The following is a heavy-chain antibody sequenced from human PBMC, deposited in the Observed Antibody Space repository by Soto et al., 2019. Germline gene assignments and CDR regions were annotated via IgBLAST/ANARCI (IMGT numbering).Heavy chain of an antibody. J-gene: IGHJ3*02. Sequence: SETLSLTCTVSGGSISSYYWSWIRQPPGKGLEWIGYIYYSGSTNYNPSLKSRVTISVDTSKNQFSLKLSSVTAADTAVYYCARHRIAAPIDAFDIWGQGTMVTVSS. CDR1: GGSISSYY. D-gene: IGHD6-6*01. V-gene: IGHV4-59*08. CDR2: IYYSGST. CDR3: ARHRIAAPIDAFDI.